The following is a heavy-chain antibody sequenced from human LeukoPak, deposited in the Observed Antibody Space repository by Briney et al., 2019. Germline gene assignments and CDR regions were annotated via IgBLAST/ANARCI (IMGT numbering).Heavy chain of an antibody. Sequence: ASVTVSCKASGYTFTSYYMHWVRQAPGQGLEWMGIINPSGGSTSYAQKFQGRVTMTRDMSTSTVYMELSSLRSEDTAVYYCARSGAGGYFDYWGQGTLATVSS. CDR3: ARSGAGGYFDY. CDR2: INPSGGST. CDR1: GYTFTSYY. D-gene: IGHD2-15*01. V-gene: IGHV1-46*01. J-gene: IGHJ4*02.